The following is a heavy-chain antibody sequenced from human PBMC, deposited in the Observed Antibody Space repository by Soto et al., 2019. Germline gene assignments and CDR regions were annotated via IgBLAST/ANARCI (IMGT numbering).Heavy chain of an antibody. CDR3: AKGRNYDILTAYNAFDY. Sequence: HLLESGGGLVQPGGSLRLSCAASGFTFSNYAVSWVRQAPGKGLEWVSSITGLGGGTYYADSVQGRFIISRDNSKNTLSLQMNSLRAEDTAIYYCAKGRNYDILTAYNAFDYWGQGNLVTVSS. CDR1: GFTFSNYA. CDR2: ITGLGGGT. D-gene: IGHD3-9*01. J-gene: IGHJ4*02. V-gene: IGHV3-23*01.